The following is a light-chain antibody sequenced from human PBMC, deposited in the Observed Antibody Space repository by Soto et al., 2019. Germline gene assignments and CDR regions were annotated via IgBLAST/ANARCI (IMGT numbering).Light chain of an antibody. V-gene: IGLV2-11*01. Sequence: QSALTQPRSVSGSPGQSVTISCTGTSSDVGGYNYVSWYQQHPGKAPKLMIYDVSKRPSGVPDRFSGSKSVNTASLTISGLQAEDEAEYNCCSYAGSYTFVVFGGGTKLTVL. CDR3: CSYAGSYTFVV. CDR1: SSDVGGYNY. CDR2: DVS. J-gene: IGLJ2*01.